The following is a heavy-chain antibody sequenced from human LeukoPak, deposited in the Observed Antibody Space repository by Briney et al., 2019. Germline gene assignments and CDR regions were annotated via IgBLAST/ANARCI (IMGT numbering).Heavy chain of an antibody. V-gene: IGHV4-59*12. CDR3: ASAEVAGPPPA. CDR2: MYYSGST. J-gene: IGHJ3*01. CDR1: GGSISSYY. Sequence: PSETLSLTCTVSGGSISSYYWSWIRQPPGKGLEWIGYMYYSGSTNYNPSLKSRVTISVDTSKNQFSLNLSSVTAAYTAAYYCASAEVAGPPPAWGQGTMVTVSS. D-gene: IGHD6-19*01.